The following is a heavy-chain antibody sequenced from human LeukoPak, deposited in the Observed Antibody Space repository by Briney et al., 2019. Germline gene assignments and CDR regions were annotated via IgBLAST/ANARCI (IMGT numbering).Heavy chain of an antibody. D-gene: IGHD6-25*01. Sequence: SETLSLTCTVSGASISSYSSYWGWIRQPPGKGLEWIGNMYYSGNNYYNPSLKSRVTISVDTSKNQFSLKLSSVTAADTAVYYCASISAVLGAVRWFDPWGQGTLVTVSS. CDR2: MYYSGNN. CDR1: GASISSYSSY. V-gene: IGHV4-39*07. J-gene: IGHJ5*02. CDR3: ASISAVLGAVRWFDP.